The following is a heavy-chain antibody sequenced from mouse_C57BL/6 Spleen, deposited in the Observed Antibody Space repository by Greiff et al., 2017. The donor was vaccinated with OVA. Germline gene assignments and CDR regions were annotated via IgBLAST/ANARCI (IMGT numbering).Heavy chain of an antibody. Sequence: VQLQQSGAELVKPGASVKLSCTASGFNIKDYYMHWVKQRTEQGLEWIGRIDPEDGETKYDPKFQGKATITADTSSNTAYLQLSSLTSEDTAVYYCARSGFYAMDYWCQRTSVTVSS. CDR3: ARSGFYAMDY. V-gene: IGHV14-2*01. J-gene: IGHJ4*01. CDR2: IDPEDGET. D-gene: IGHD3-1*01. CDR1: GFNIKDYY.